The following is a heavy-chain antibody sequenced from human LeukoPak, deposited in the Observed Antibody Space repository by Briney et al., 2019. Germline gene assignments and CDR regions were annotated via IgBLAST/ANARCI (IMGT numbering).Heavy chain of an antibody. J-gene: IGHJ4*02. CDR1: GGSISSYY. CDR3: ARGVVRGVPIDY. Sequence: PSETLSLTCTVSGGSISSYYWSWIRQPPGKGLDWIGYIYYSGSTNYNPSLKSRVTISVDTSKNQFSLKLSSVTAADTAVYYCARGVVRGVPIDYWGQGTLVTVSS. CDR2: IYYSGST. D-gene: IGHD3-10*01. V-gene: IGHV4-59*01.